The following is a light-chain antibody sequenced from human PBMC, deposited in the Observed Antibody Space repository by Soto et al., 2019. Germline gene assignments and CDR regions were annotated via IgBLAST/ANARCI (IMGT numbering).Light chain of an antibody. CDR3: QQRNVWPPIT. Sequence: TQSPSSLSASVVDRATLSFMASQSIHTSLAWYQQKSGKPPRLVIYDSTLRANGVPDRFGGSRSGTEFTLTINSLEPEDFAVYYCQQRNVWPPITFGQGTRLEIK. CDR2: DST. J-gene: IGKJ5*01. V-gene: IGKV3-11*01. CDR1: QSIHTS.